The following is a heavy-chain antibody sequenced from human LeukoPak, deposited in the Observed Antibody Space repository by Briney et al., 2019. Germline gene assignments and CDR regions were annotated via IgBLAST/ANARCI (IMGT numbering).Heavy chain of an antibody. D-gene: IGHD6-13*01. J-gene: IGHJ4*02. CDR2: INPSGGST. Sequence: ASVKVSCKASGYTFTSYYIHWVRQAPGQGLEWMGIINPSGGSTSYAQKLQGRVTMTTDTSTSTAYMELRSLRSDDTAVYYCARSQYSSSWRTGYYFDYWGQGTLVTVSS. CDR1: GYTFTSYY. CDR3: ARSQYSSSWRTGYYFDY. V-gene: IGHV1-46*01.